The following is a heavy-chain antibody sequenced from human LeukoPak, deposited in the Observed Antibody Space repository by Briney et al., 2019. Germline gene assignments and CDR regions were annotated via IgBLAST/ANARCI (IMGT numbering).Heavy chain of an antibody. CDR3: ARGGGGSWALDY. CDR2: ISSNGGST. CDR1: GFTFSRYG. J-gene: IGHJ4*02. D-gene: IGHD6-13*01. V-gene: IGHV3-64*02. Sequence: GGSLRLSCAASGFTFSRYGMHWVRQAPGKGLEYVSAISSNGGSTYYADSVKGRFTISRDNSKNTLYLQMGSLRAGDMAVYHCARGGGGSWALDYWGQGILVTVSS.